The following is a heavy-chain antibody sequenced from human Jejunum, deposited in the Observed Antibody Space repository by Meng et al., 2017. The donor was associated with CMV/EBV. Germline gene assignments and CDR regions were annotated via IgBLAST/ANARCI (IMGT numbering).Heavy chain of an antibody. CDR1: GYTFTNYG. D-gene: IGHD1-26*01. J-gene: IGHJ4*02. CDR2: INAYNGDT. Sequence: QAPLVPSGGEAKKPGASVKVYCKASGYTFTNYGITWVRQAPGQGLEWMGWINAYNGDTNYAQTLQGRVTMTTDTSTSTAYMELRSLRSDDTAVYYCARVEVGITSGDYWGQGTLVTVSS. CDR3: ARVEVGITSGDY. V-gene: IGHV1-18*01.